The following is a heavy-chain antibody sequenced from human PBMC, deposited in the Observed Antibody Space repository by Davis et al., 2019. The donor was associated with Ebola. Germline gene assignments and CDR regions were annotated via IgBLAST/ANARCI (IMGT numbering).Heavy chain of an antibody. CDR3: ARVGYYDSSGPFDY. V-gene: IGHV4-34*01. CDR2: INHSGST. D-gene: IGHD3-22*01. Sequence: SETLSLTCAVYGGSFSGYYWSWIRQPPGKGLEWIGEINHSGSTNYNPSLKSRVTISVDTSKNQFSLKLSSVTAADTAVYYCARVGYYDSSGPFDYWGQGTLVTVSS. CDR1: GGSFSGYY. J-gene: IGHJ4*02.